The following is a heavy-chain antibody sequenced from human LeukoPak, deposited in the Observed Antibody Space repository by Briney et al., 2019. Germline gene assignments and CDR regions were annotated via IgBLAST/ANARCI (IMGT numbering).Heavy chain of an antibody. D-gene: IGHD6-13*01. J-gene: IGHJ4*02. CDR1: GFTFSGSA. CDR3: AKGHSSSWSIFDY. V-gene: IGHV3-23*01. Sequence: GGSLKLSCAASGFTFSGSAMHWVRQASGKGLEWVSSISGTYTSTYYADSVKGRFTISRDNSKNTLYLQMNSLRADDTAVYHCAKGHSSSWSIFDYWGQGNLVTVSS. CDR2: ISGTYTST.